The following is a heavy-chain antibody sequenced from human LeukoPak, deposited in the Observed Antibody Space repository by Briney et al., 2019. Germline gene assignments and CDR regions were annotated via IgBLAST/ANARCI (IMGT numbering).Heavy chain of an antibody. D-gene: IGHD2-2*01. CDR1: GGSISSGDYY. CDR3: ARDIVVVPAASPPYYYYYGMDV. J-gene: IGHJ6*02. CDR2: IYYSGST. V-gene: IGHV4-30-4*01. Sequence: SETLSLTCTVSGGSISSGDYYWSWIRQPPGKGLEWIGYIYYSGSTYYNPSLKSRVTISVDTSKNQFSLKLSSVTAADTAVYYCARDIVVVPAASPPYYYYYGMDVWSQGTTVTVSS.